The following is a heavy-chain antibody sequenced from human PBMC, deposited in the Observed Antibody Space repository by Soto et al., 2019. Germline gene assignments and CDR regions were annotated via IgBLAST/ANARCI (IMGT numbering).Heavy chain of an antibody. V-gene: IGHV3-53*01. CDR1: GFTVSSNY. CDR2: IYSGGTT. Sequence: EVQLVESGGGLIQPGGSLRLSCAASGFTVSSNYMCWVRQSPGKGLEWVSVIYSGGTTYYADSVKGRFTISRDKSKNTLYLQMNSLRAEDTAVYYCARVPTGYNWFDPWGQGTLVTVSS. J-gene: IGHJ5*02. CDR3: ARVPTGYNWFDP.